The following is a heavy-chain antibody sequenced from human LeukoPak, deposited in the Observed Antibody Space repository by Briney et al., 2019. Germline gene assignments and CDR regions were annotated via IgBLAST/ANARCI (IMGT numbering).Heavy chain of an antibody. J-gene: IGHJ4*02. CDR2: IGGSDDTT. Sequence: GGSLRLSCAASGFSLRTYAMNWVRQVPGKGLEWVSSIGGSDDTTYYADSVKGRFSISSDFSTNTVSLQMTSLRAEDTAVYFCAKGLVVNDNYFDNWGQGTLVTVSS. D-gene: IGHD2-2*01. V-gene: IGHV3-23*01. CDR3: AKGLVVNDNYFDN. CDR1: GFSLRTYA.